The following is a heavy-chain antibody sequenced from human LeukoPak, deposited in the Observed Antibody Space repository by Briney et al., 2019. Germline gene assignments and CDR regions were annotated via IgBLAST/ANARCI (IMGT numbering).Heavy chain of an antibody. CDR3: AGDTHSSSWYDH. CDR2: IYSDGNT. D-gene: IGHD6-19*01. Sequence: GGSLRLSCAVSGFTVSSIYMSWVRQAPGKGLEWVSFIYSDGNTYYADSVKGRFTLSRDSSRDTLYLQMNSLRVDDTAVYYCAGDTHSSSWYDHWGQGTLVTVSS. CDR1: GFTVSSIY. J-gene: IGHJ5*02. V-gene: IGHV3-53*01.